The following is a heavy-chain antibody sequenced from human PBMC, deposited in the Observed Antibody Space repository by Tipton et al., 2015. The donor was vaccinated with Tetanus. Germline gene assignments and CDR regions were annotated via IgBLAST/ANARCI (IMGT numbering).Heavy chain of an antibody. Sequence: QLVQSGAEVKKPGESLKISCKGSGYTFTRYWIGWVRQMPGKGLEWMGIIYPDDSDTKYSPSFQGQVTISIDKSITTAYLQWSSLKASDTAMYYCAKLKENTGGVPTAMDVWGQGTTVTVSS. CDR1: GYTFTRYW. CDR3: AKLKENTGGVPTAMDV. V-gene: IGHV5-51*01. CDR2: IYPDDSDT. D-gene: IGHD1-1*01. J-gene: IGHJ6*02.